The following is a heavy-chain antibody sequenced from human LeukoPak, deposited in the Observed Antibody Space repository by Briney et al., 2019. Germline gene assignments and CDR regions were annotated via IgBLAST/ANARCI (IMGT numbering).Heavy chain of an antibody. CDR3: ASRTSTVGYS. CDR1: RGSFSGYY. J-gene: IGHJ4*02. Sequence: PSETLSLTCAVFRGSFSGYYWSWMRQSPGNGLEWIGEINHSGSTNYNPSLKSRATISQDTSKNQLSLNLSSVTAADTAMYYCASRTSTVGYSWGQGSPVTVSS. D-gene: IGHD2-21*02. CDR2: INHSGST. V-gene: IGHV4-34*01.